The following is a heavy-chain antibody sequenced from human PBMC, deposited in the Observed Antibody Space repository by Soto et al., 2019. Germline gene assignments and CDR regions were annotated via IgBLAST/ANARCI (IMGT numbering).Heavy chain of an antibody. D-gene: IGHD3-10*01. Sequence: GGSLRLSCAASGFIFSNYGMHWVRQAPGKGLEWVAIISYDGTNKYYADSVKGRFTISRDNSKNTLYLQMNSLRAEDTAVYYCAKAGVLWFGELPYNYFYMDVWGKGTTVTVSS. CDR2: ISYDGTNK. CDR1: GFIFSNYG. J-gene: IGHJ6*03. CDR3: AKAGVLWFGELPYNYFYMDV. V-gene: IGHV3-30*18.